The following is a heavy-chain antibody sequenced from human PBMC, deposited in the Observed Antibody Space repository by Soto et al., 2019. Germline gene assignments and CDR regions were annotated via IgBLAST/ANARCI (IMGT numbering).Heavy chain of an antibody. V-gene: IGHV4-39*01. Sequence: SETLSLTCAVSGASISGSYYYWAWLRQSPGKGPEWIGSVFYTGFTAYNPSLESRVSVSVDTSKSQFSLKLSAVTAADTAVYYCATSQKGYNWNYFDHWGQGALVTVSS. CDR1: GASISGSYYY. J-gene: IGHJ4*02. CDR2: VFYTGFT. D-gene: IGHD1-20*01. CDR3: ATSQKGYNWNYFDH.